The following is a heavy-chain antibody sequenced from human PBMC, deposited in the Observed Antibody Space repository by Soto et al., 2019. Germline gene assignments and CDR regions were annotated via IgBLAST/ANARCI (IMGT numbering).Heavy chain of an antibody. J-gene: IGHJ5*02. CDR3: ARPANSSSWYHWFDP. D-gene: IGHD6-13*01. CDR2: INSDGSST. CDR1: GFTFSSYW. Sequence: EVQLVESGGGLVQPGGSLRLSCAASGFTFSSYWMHWVRQAPGKGLVWVSRINSDGSSTSYADSVKGRFTISRDNAKNTLYLQMNSLRAEDTAVYYCARPANSSSWYHWFDPWGQGTLVTVSS. V-gene: IGHV3-74*01.